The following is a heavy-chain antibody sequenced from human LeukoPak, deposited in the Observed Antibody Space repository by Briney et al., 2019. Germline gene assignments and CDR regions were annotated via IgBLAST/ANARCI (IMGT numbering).Heavy chain of an antibody. J-gene: IGHJ4*02. CDR2: IWYDGTNK. CDR3: ARGPYNYDISGSPRGDY. Sequence: PGGSLRLSCAASGFTFSSYAMHWVRQAPGKGLEWVALIWYDGTNKYYADSVKGRFTISRDSSKNTLYLQMNNLRAEDTAEYYWARGPYNYDISGSPRGDYGAREPLATVSS. V-gene: IGHV3-33*08. D-gene: IGHD3-22*01. CDR1: GFTFSSYA.